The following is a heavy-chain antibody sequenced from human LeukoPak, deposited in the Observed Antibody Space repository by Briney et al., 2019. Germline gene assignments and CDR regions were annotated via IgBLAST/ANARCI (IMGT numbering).Heavy chain of an antibody. CDR1: GFTFSRYG. CDR2: ISYDGSNK. J-gene: IGHJ3*01. V-gene: IGHV3-30*03. D-gene: IGHD6-13*01. Sequence: GGSLRLSCAASGFTFSRYGMHWVRQAPGKGLEWVAVISYDGSNKYYADSVKGRFTISRDNSKNTLYLQMNSLRAEDTAVYYCASGGAAAALWGQGTMVTVSS. CDR3: ASGGAAAAL.